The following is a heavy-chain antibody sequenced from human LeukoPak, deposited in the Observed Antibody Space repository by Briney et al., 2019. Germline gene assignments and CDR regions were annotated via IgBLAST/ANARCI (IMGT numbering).Heavy chain of an antibody. CDR2: INHSGST. D-gene: IGHD3-22*01. CDR3: ARSTYYYDSNFDH. V-gene: IGHV4-34*01. CDR1: GGSFSGYY. J-gene: IGHJ4*02. Sequence: SETLSLTCAVYGGSFSGYYWSWIRQPPGKGLEWIGEINHSGSTNYNPSLKSRVTISIDTSKNQFSLNVTSVTAADTGVYNCARSTYYYDSNFDHWGQGTLVTVSS.